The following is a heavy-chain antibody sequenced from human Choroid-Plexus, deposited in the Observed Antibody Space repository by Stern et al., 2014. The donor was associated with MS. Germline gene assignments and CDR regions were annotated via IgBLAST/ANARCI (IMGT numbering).Heavy chain of an antibody. CDR1: GFTFGSCA. CDR3: AKDRQYLTYFFDH. CDR2: VSYDGSNK. V-gene: IGHV3-30*18. D-gene: IGHD2/OR15-2a*01. J-gene: IGHJ5*02. Sequence: QDQLVQSGGGVVQPGRPLRLSWVASGFTFGSCAMHWVRQAPGKGLEWVAGVSYDGSNKYYADSVKGRFTISRDNSQNTLYMQMSSLRPEDTAVYYCAKDRQYLTYFFDHWGQGSLVTVSS.